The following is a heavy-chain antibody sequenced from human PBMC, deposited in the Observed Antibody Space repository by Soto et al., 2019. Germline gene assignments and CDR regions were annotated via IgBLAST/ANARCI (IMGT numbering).Heavy chain of an antibody. CDR1: GFTFSSYA. V-gene: IGHV3-23*01. D-gene: IGHD6-6*01. CDR2: ISGSGGST. Sequence: EVQLLESGGGLVQPGGSLRLSCAASGFTFSSYAMSWVRQAPGKGLEWVSAISGSGGSTYYADSVQGRFTISRDNSKNTLYLQMNSRRAEDTTVYYCAKKIAAKYYYYYYMDVWGKRTTVTVSS. J-gene: IGHJ6*03. CDR3: AKKIAAKYYYYYYMDV.